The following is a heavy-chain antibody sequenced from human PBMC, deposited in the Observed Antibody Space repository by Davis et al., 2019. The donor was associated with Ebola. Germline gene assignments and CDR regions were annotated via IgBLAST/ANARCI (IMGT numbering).Heavy chain of an antibody. V-gene: IGHV3-21*01. Sequence: GGSLRLSCAASGFTFSSYSMNWVRQAPGKGLEWVSSISSSSSYIYYADSVKGRFTISRDNAKNSLYLQMNSLRAEDTAVYYCARDQLVVVPAAIWFDPWGQGTLVTVSS. CDR1: GFTFSSYS. CDR2: ISSSSSYI. J-gene: IGHJ5*02. CDR3: ARDQLVVVPAAIWFDP. D-gene: IGHD2-2*01.